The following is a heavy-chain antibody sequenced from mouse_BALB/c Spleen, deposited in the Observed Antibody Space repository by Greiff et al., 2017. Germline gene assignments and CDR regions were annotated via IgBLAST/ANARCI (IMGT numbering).Heavy chain of an antibody. D-gene: IGHD2-4*01. V-gene: IGHV5-4*02. Sequence: EVQLVESGGGLVKPGGSLKLSCAASGFTFSDYYMYWVRQTPEKRLEWVATISDGGSYTYYPDSVKGRFTISRDNAKNNLYLQMSSLKSEDTAMYYCARDQSTMITTGFAYWGQGTLVTVSA. J-gene: IGHJ3*01. CDR1: GFTFSDYY. CDR2: ISDGGSYT. CDR3: ARDQSTMITTGFAY.